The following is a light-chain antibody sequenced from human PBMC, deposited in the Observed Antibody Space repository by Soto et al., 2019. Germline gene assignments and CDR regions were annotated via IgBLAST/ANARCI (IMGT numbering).Light chain of an antibody. Sequence: DIRMTQFPSSLSASVGETVTITCRASQTISYFLAWFQQRPGRAPKSLIYAASTLHSGVPSNFSDSGSGTDFTLTIINLQPENSATYYCQQYNTYPFTFGGGTSVEI. CDR2: AAS. CDR3: QQYNTYPFT. J-gene: IGKJ4*01. CDR1: QTISYF. V-gene: IGKV1-16*02.